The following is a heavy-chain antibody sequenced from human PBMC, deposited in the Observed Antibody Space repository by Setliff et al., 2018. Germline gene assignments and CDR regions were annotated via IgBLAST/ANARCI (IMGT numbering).Heavy chain of an antibody. CDR1: GFTFSSYT. CDR3: AKELSMAYGND. D-gene: IGHD1-1*01. J-gene: IGHJ4*02. CDR2: IANGGNTI. Sequence: GGSLRLSCAASGFTFSSYTMNWVRQAPGKGLEWLSYIANGGNTIYYADSVKGRFIVSRDNSKNTLYLQMNSLRVDDTAIYYCAKELSMAYGNDWGLGTLVTVSS. V-gene: IGHV3-48*01.